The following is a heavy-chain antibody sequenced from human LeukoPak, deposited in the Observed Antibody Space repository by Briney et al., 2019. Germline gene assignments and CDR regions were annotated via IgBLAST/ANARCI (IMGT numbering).Heavy chain of an antibody. CDR3: VRATGAVAVRGWAFDI. CDR1: GYSISSNHW. D-gene: IGHD6-19*01. Sequence: TPSGTLSLTCGVSGYSISSNHWWEWVRQPPGKGLEWIGEIYHDGTTKYSASLKSRATISLDKFKNQFSLNVISVTAADTAVYYCVRATGAVAVRGWAFDIWGHGTMVTVSS. V-gene: IGHV4-4*02. CDR2: IYHDGTT. J-gene: IGHJ3*02.